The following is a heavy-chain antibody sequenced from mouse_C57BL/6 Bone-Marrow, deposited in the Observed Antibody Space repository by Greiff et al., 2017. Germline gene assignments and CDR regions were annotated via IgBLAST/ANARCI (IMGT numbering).Heavy chain of an antibody. CDR3: ARNVGTQFDFDY. CDR1: GYTFTDYY. J-gene: IGHJ2*01. V-gene: IGHV1-76*01. CDR2: IYPGSGNT. D-gene: IGHD3-1*01. Sequence: VQLQQSGAELVRPGASVKLSCKASGYTFTDYYINWVKQRPGQGLEWIARIYPGSGNTYYNEKIKGKATLTAEKSSSTAYMQLSRLTYENSAVYFCARNVGTQFDFDYWGKGTTLTVSS.